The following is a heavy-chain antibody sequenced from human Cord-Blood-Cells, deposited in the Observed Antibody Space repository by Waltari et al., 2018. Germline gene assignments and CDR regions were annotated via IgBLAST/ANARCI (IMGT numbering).Heavy chain of an antibody. Sequence: QVQLQQWGAGLLKPSETLSLACAVYGGSFSGYYWSWNRQPPGKGLEWIGEINHSGSTNYNPSLKSRVTISVDTSKNQFSLKLSSVTAADTAVYYCARSSSIAARGWDYWGQGTLVTVSS. J-gene: IGHJ4*02. V-gene: IGHV4-34*01. CDR2: INHSGST. D-gene: IGHD6-6*01. CDR3: ARSSSIAARGWDY. CDR1: GGSFSGYY.